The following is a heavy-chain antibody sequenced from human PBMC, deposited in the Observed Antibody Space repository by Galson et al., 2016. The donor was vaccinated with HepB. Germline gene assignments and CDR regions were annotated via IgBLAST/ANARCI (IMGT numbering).Heavy chain of an antibody. J-gene: IGHJ5*02. CDR3: TRGSPQVDNSGGWGFYDP. CDR1: EFTVSGTY. CDR2: IANDGTT. D-gene: IGHD6-19*01. V-gene: IGHV3-66*01. Sequence: SLRLSCAASEFTVSGTYMNWIRQAPGKGLEWVSMIANDGTTYYADSVKVRFFISRDTSKNTMYLQMNSLWAEDTAVYYCTRGSPQVDNSGGWGFYDPWGHGALVTVSS.